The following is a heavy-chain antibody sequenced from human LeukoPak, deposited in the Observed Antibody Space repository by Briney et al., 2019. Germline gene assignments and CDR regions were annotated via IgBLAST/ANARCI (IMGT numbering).Heavy chain of an antibody. J-gene: IGHJ4*02. CDR2: VHRSGRT. V-gene: IGHV4-4*02. Sequence: SETLSLTCGVSGGSISSTNWWTGVRQPPGEGLEWIGEVHRSGRTNYNPSLESRVTMSVDMSENHISLKLTSVTAADTAVYYCAREGGPYRPLDYSGQGTLVTVSS. CDR3: AREGGPYRPLDY. CDR1: GGSISSTNW.